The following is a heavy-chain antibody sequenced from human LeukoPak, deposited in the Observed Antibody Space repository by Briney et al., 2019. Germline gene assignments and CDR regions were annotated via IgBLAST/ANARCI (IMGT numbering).Heavy chain of an antibody. CDR2: IKEDGSER. V-gene: IGHV3-7*03. D-gene: IGHD3-22*01. CDR1: AFIFSGHW. Sequence: GGSLRLSCEASAFIFSGHWLNWVRQTPGKGLEWVASIKEDGSERQHVDSVKGRFSISRDNTKGSLFLQLNSLRAEDTAVYYCGVYSSLDYWGQGTLVTVSS. J-gene: IGHJ4*02. CDR3: GVYSSLDY.